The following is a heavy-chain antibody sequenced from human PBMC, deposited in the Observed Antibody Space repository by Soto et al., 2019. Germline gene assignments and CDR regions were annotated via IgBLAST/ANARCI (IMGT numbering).Heavy chain of an antibody. CDR2: IVPVFGTS. D-gene: IGHD3-9*01. V-gene: IGHV1-69*13. CDR1: GGVFSNYA. Sequence: SVKVSCKASGGVFSNYALTWVRQAPGLGLEWVGGIVPVFGTSNYAPKFQGRVTVTADESTRTGYMELSNLTSEDTAIYYCARGSHYLRTGYYFDNWGQGTVDTVST. J-gene: IGHJ5*02. CDR3: ARGSHYLRTGYYFDN.